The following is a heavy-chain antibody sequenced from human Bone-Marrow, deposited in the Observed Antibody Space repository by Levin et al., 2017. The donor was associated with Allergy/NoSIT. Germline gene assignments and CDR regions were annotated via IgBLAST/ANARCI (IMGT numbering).Heavy chain of an antibody. CDR3: ARQGPDYLNAGSFFDF. D-gene: IGHD3-10*01. CDR2: VFYSGST. J-gene: IGHJ4*02. V-gene: IGHV4-39*01. Sequence: SETLSLTCTVSGGSIRNTNTNFWGWVRQPPGKGLEWLGSVFYSGSTYYSPSLKSRVTISIDTPKNQFSLKVTSVTAADTALYYCARQGPDYLNAGSFFDFWGRGTLVTVSS. CDR1: GGSIRNTNTNF.